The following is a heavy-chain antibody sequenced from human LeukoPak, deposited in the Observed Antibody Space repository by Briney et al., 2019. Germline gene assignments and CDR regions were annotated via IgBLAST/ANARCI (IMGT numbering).Heavy chain of an antibody. D-gene: IGHD1-26*01. V-gene: IGHV3-23*01. CDR1: GFTFSSYV. CDR3: AKKTGGTYPFDY. CDR2: INSGGEIT. Sequence: GGSLRLSCAVSGFTFSSYVMSWVRQAPGKGLEWVSVINSGGEITHYADSVKGRFTISRDNSKNTLYLQMNSLRAEDTAVYYCAKKTGGTYPFDYWGQGTLVTVSS. J-gene: IGHJ4*02.